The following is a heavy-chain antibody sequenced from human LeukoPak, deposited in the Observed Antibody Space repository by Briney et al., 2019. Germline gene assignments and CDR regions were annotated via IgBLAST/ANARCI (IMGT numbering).Heavy chain of an antibody. CDR2: IFRGAST. V-gene: IGHV3-53*01. D-gene: IGHD2-15*01. J-gene: IGHJ6*04. CDR3: AREWVGLMVAATRDYYCYGMDV. Sequence: GGSLRLSCAPSGFTVSSNYMSWAAQAPGKALEWGSVIFRGASTHYADSVKGRFTLSRDNSKNTLYLQMNSLRAEDTAVYYCAREWVGLMVAATRDYYCYGMDVWGEGTTVTVSS. CDR1: GFTVSSNY.